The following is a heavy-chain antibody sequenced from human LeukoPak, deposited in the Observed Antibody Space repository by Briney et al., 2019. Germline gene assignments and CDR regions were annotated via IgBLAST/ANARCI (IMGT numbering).Heavy chain of an antibody. CDR3: ARDPEGRTVNFDFCY. CDR2: IYSGGST. D-gene: IGHD3/OR15-3a*01. V-gene: IGHV3-53*01. Sequence: GGSLRLSCAAPGFTVIDNEVSWVRQAPGMGLEWVSLIYSGGSTYNADSVRGRFTISRDNSKNTLYLQMNSLRVEDTAVYYCARDPEGRTVNFDFCYWGPGILVTVSS. CDR1: GFTVIDNE. J-gene: IGHJ4*02.